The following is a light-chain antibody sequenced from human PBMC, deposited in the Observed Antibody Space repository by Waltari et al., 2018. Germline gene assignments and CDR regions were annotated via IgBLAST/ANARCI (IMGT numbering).Light chain of an antibody. CDR2: GAS. Sequence: EIVLTQSPGTLSLSPGDSATTSCRASQSVSSSYLAWYQPKPVQAPRLLIYGASSRATGIPDRFSGSGSGTDFTLTISRLEPEDFAVYYCQQYGSSWTFGQGTKVEIK. CDR1: QSVSSSY. CDR3: QQYGSSWT. J-gene: IGKJ1*01. V-gene: IGKV3-20*01.